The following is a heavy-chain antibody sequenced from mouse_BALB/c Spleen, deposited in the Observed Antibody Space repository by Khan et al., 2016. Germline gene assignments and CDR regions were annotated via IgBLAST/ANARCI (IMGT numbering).Heavy chain of an antibody. CDR1: GYTFSSHW. CDR2: ILPGSGST. D-gene: IGHD1-1*01. CDR3: ARYSCGSSSSPPYYFDD. Sequence: QVQLQQSGAELMKPGASVKISCKATGYTFSSHWIEWVKQRPGHGLEWIGEILPGSGSTNYNEKFKGKATFTADTSSNTASMQLSSLTAEDSAVYYCARYSCGSSSSPPYYFDDWCQGTTLTVSS. V-gene: IGHV1-9*01. J-gene: IGHJ2*01.